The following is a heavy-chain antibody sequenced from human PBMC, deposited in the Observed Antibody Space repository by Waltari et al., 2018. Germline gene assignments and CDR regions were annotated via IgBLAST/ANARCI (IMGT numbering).Heavy chain of an antibody. D-gene: IGHD6-13*01. Sequence: VQLVQSGAEVKKPGESLKISCKGSGYSFTSYWIGWVRQAPGQGLEWMGWISAYNGNTNYAQKLQGRVTMTTDTSTSTAYMELRSLRSDDTAVYYCARDHPSPSSSWYYYYYYGMDVWGQGTTVTVSS. V-gene: IGHV1-18*04. CDR3: ARDHPSPSSSWYYYYYYGMDV. J-gene: IGHJ6*02. CDR1: GYSFTSYW. CDR2: ISAYNGNT.